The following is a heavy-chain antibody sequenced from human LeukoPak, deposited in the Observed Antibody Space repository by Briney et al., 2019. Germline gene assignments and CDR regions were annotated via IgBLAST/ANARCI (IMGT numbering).Heavy chain of an antibody. CDR2: ISYDGTDK. CDR3: ATEGQQLKDSEYFHY. V-gene: IGHV3-30*03. J-gene: IGHJ1*01. CDR1: GFTFSSYW. Sequence: GGSLRLSCAASGFTFSSYWMSWVRQAPGKGLEWVAFISYDGTDKYYADSVKGRFTISRDNSKNTLYLQMNSLRVEDTAVYYCATEGQQLKDSEYFHYWGQGTLVTVSS. D-gene: IGHD1-1*01.